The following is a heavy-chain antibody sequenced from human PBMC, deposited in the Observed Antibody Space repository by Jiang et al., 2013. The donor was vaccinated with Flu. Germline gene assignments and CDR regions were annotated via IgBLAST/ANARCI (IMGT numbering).Heavy chain of an antibody. V-gene: IGHV4-59*08. D-gene: IGHD6-6*01. Sequence: LVKPSETLSLTCTVSGGSISSYYWSWIRQPPGKGLEWIGYIYYSGSTNYNPSLKSRVTISVDTSKNQFSLKLSSVTAADTAVYYCARHETSTEYSSSPWGQGTLVTVSS. J-gene: IGHJ5*02. CDR3: ARHETSTEYSSSP. CDR2: IYYSGST. CDR1: GGSISSYY.